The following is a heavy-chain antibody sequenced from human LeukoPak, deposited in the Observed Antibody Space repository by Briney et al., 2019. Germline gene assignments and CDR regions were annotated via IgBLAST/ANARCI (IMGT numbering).Heavy chain of an antibody. CDR1: GYTFTSYG. Sequence: ASVKVSCKASGYTFTSYGISWVRQATGQGLEWMGWISAYNGNTNYAQKLQGRVTMTTDTSTSTAYMELRSLRSDDTAVYYCARLQVSPAAANWFDPWGQGTLVTVSS. CDR2: ISAYNGNT. V-gene: IGHV1-18*01. J-gene: IGHJ5*02. CDR3: ARLQVSPAAANWFDP. D-gene: IGHD2-2*01.